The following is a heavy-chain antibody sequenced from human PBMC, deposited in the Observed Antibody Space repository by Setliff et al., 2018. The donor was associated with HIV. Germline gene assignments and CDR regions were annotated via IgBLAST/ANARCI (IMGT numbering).Heavy chain of an antibody. D-gene: IGHD2-8*01. J-gene: IGHJ3*02. V-gene: IGHV4-39*07. CDR1: GGSIGSGSHY. CDR2: IYHSGST. Sequence: PSETLSLTCTVSGGSIGSGSHYWSWIRQPAGKGLEWIGIIYHSGSTYYNPSLKSRVTMSVDTSKSQFSLKLTSVTAADTAVYYCATTSGLTGVDAFDIWGQGTMVTVSS. CDR3: ATTSGLTGVDAFDI.